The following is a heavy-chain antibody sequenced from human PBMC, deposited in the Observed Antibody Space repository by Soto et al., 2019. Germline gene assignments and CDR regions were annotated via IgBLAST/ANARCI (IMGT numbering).Heavy chain of an antibody. CDR1: GYTFTGYY. V-gene: IGHV1-2*02. CDR3: ARVPPVSYGMDV. Sequence: GASVKVSCKASGYTFTGYYMHWVRQAPGQGLEWIGWINPNSGGTNYAQKFQGRVTMTRDTSISTAYMELSRLRSDDTAVYYCARVPPVSYGMDVWGQGTTVTVSS. J-gene: IGHJ6*02. CDR2: INPNSGGT. D-gene: IGHD1-20*01.